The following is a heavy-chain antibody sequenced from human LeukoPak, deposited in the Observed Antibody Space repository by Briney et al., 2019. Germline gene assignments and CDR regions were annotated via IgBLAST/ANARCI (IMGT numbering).Heavy chain of an antibody. J-gene: IGHJ6*03. Sequence: ASVKVSCKASGYTFTSYAMNWVRQAPGQGLEWMGWINTNTGNPTYAQGFTGRFVFPLDTSVSTAYLQISSLKAEDTAVYYCARDQIMVQLEPETDYYYMDIWGKGTTVTVSS. CDR3: ARDQIMVQLEPETDYYYMDI. V-gene: IGHV7-4-1*02. CDR2: INTNTGNP. CDR1: GYTFTSYA. D-gene: IGHD1-1*01.